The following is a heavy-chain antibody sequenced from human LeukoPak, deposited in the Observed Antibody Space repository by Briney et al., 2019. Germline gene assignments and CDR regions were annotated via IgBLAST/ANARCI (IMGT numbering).Heavy chain of an antibody. V-gene: IGHV3-11*04. J-gene: IGHJ4*02. CDR2: ISSSGSTI. D-gene: IGHD5-18*01. Sequence: GGSLKLSCAASGFTFSDYYMSWIRQAPGKGLEWVSYISSSGSTIYYADSVKGRFTISRDNAKNTLYLQMNSLRAEDTAVYYCAKDDSYGYHYFDYWGQGTLVTVSS. CDR3: AKDDSYGYHYFDY. CDR1: GFTFSDYY.